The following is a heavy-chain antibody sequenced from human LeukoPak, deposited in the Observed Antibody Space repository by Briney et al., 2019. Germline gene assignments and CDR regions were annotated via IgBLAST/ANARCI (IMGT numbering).Heavy chain of an antibody. CDR1: GFTFRSYW. CDR3: AKYWSRAFDS. J-gene: IGHJ4*02. D-gene: IGHD1-1*01. V-gene: IGHV3-7*01. CDR2: ISQDASRT. Sequence: GESLRLSCATSGFTFRSYWMSWVRQAPGKGLEWVGHISQDASRTDVADSLKGRFTISRDYATNSLFLHMTRLRADDTAVYYCAKYWSRAFDSWGQGTLVGVSS.